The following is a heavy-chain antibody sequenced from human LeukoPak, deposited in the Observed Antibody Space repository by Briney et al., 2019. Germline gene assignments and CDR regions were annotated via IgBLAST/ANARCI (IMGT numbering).Heavy chain of an antibody. J-gene: IGHJ4*02. CDR3: ARYYLYDSSGYPPYYFDY. V-gene: IGHV5-51*01. D-gene: IGHD3-22*01. CDR1: GYSFTSYW. CDR2: IYPGDSDT. Sequence: GESLKISCKGSGYSFTSYWIGWVRQMPGKGLEWMGIIYPGDSDTRYSPSFHGQVTIPADKSISTAYLQWSSLKASDTAMYYCARYYLYDSSGYPPYYFDYWGQGTLVTVSS.